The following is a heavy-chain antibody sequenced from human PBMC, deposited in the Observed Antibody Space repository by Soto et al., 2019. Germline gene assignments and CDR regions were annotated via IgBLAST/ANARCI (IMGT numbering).Heavy chain of an antibody. Sequence: QITLKESGPTMVKPTQTLTLTCTFSGLSLRTTGVGVGWVSQPPGNALEWLALLYWDDDKRYRPSLKSRLTISPDASEPQVVLTMPSLDTVYPATSYCVQSRCCVDCLQIYSGHSFYGLGVWCQWTTVTGSS. CDR3: VQSRCCVDCLQIYSGHSFYGLGV. J-gene: IGHJ6*02. CDR1: GLSLRTTGVG. V-gene: IGHV2-5*02. CDR2: LYWDDDK. D-gene: IGHD2-21*02.